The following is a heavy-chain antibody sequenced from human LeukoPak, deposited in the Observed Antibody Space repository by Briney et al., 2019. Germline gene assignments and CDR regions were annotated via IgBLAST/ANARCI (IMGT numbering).Heavy chain of an antibody. J-gene: IGHJ6*02. CDR2: IWYDGSNK. Sequence: PGGSLRLSCSASGFTFSSYAMHWVRQAPGKGLEWVAVIWYDGSNKYYADSVKGRFTISRDNSKNTLYLQMNSLRAEDTAVYYCARGRVGATTHYYYGMDVWGQGTTVTVSS. D-gene: IGHD1-26*01. V-gene: IGHV3-33*08. CDR1: GFTFSSYA. CDR3: ARGRVGATTHYYYGMDV.